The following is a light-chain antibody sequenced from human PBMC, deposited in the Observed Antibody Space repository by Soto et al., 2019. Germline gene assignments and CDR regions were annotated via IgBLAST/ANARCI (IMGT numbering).Light chain of an antibody. CDR1: SSDVGGYNY. J-gene: IGLJ1*01. Sequence: QSVLTLPRSLSGSPGQSVTISCTGASSDVGGYNYVSWYQQHPGKAPKLMIYDVSKRPSGVPDRFSGSKSGNTASLTISGLQDEDEADYYCCSYAGSYTLYVFGTGTQVTVL. CDR2: DVS. CDR3: CSYAGSYTLYV. V-gene: IGLV2-11*01.